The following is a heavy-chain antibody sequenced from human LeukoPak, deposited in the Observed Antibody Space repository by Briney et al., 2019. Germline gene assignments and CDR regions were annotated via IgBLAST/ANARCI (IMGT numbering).Heavy chain of an antibody. J-gene: IGHJ4*02. CDR3: ARDLILSSIAFSGGDY. CDR2: ISAYNGNT. Sequence: ASVTVSCKASGYTFTSYGISWVRQAPGQGLEWMGWISAYNGNTNYAQKLQGRVTMTTDTSTSTAYMELRSLRSDDTAVYYCARDLILSSIAFSGGDYWGQGTLVTVSS. D-gene: IGHD6-6*01. V-gene: IGHV1-18*01. CDR1: GYTFTSYG.